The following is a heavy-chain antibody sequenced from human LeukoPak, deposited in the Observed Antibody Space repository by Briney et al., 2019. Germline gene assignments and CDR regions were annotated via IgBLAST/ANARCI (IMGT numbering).Heavy chain of an antibody. V-gene: IGHV1-69*13. CDR1: GGTFSSCA. D-gene: IGHD2-21*01. CDR2: IIPIFGTA. CDR3: ARGVLKGCCGHWYFDL. J-gene: IGHJ2*01. Sequence: SVKVSCKASGGTFSSCAISWVRQAPGQGLEWMGGIIPIFGTANYAQKFQGRVTITADESTSTAYMELSSLRSEDTAVYYCARGVLKGCCGHWYFDLWGRGTLVTVSS.